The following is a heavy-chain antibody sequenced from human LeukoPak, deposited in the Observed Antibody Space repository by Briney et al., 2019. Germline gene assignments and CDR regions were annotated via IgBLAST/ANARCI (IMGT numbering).Heavy chain of an antibody. Sequence: GGSLRLSCAASGFTFSSYSMNWVRQAPGKGLEWVSSISSSSSYIYYADSVKGRFTISRDNAKNSLYLQMNSLRAEDTAVYYCARGGIAAAEYYYYYMDVWGKGTTVTTSS. CDR3: ARGGIAAAEYYYYYMDV. J-gene: IGHJ6*03. V-gene: IGHV3-21*01. CDR2: ISSSSSYI. CDR1: GFTFSSYS. D-gene: IGHD6-13*01.